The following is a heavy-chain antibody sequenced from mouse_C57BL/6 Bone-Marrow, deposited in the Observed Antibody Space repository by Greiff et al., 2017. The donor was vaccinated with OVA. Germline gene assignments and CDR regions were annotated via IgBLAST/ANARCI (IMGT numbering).Heavy chain of an antibody. V-gene: IGHV5-6*01. Sequence: EVQVVESGGDLVKPGGSLKLSCAASGFTFSSYGMSWVRQTPDKRLEWVATISPGGSYTYYPDSVKGRFTISRDNATNTLYLQMSSLKSEDTAMYYCARHYSGRGYYWGQGTTLTVSS. J-gene: IGHJ2*01. CDR1: GFTFSSYG. D-gene: IGHD1-1*01. CDR3: ARHYSGRGYY. CDR2: ISPGGSYT.